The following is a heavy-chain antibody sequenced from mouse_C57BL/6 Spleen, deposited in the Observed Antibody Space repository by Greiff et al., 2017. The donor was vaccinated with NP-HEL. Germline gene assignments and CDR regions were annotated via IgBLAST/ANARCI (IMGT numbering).Heavy chain of an antibody. CDR1: GYTFTSYW. CDR3: ASLITTVVATGFDY. V-gene: IGHV1-64*01. Sequence: VQLQQPGAELVKPGASVKLSCKASGYTFTSYWMHWVKQRPGQGLEWIGMIHPNSGSTNYNEKFKSKATLTVDKSSSTAYMQLSSLTSEDSAVYYCASLITTVVATGFDYWGQGTTLTVSS. J-gene: IGHJ2*01. D-gene: IGHD1-1*01. CDR2: IHPNSGST.